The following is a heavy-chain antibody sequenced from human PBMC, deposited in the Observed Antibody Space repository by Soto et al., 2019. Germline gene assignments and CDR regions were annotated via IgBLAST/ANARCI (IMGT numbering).Heavy chain of an antibody. D-gene: IGHD6-19*01. J-gene: IGHJ6*02. Sequence: QVQLVESGGGVVQPGRSLRLSCAASGFTFSSYAMHWVRQAPGKWLEWVAVISYDGSNKYYADSVKGRFTISRDNSKNTLYLQMNSLRAEDTAVYYCASRSSGWYALPYYYYGMDFWGQGTTVTVSS. CDR3: ASRSSGWYALPYYYYGMDF. CDR2: ISYDGSNK. CDR1: GFTFSSYA. V-gene: IGHV3-30-3*01.